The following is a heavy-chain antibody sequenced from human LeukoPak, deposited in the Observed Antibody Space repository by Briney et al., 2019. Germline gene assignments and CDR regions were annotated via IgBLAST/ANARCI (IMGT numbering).Heavy chain of an antibody. CDR1: GYTFTNYY. Sequence: ASVKVSCKASGYTFTNYYIHWVRQAPGQGLEWMGLINPSGGSTSYAQKFQGRVTVTRDTSTSTVYMELSSLRSEDTAVYYYAGEARARYYYGMDVWGQGTTVTVSS. V-gene: IGHV1-46*01. CDR3: AGEARARYYYGMDV. D-gene: IGHD6-6*01. J-gene: IGHJ6*02. CDR2: INPSGGST.